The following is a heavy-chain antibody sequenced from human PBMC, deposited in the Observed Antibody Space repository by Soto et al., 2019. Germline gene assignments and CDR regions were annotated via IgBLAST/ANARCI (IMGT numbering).Heavy chain of an antibody. V-gene: IGHV4-30-4*01. CDR1: GGSISSGDYY. CDR2: IYYSGST. CDR3: AREKPYSSSWYHDY. J-gene: IGHJ4*02. Sequence: SETLSLTCTVSGGSISSGDYYWSWIRQPPGKGLEWIGYIYYSGSTYYNPSLKSRVTISVDTSKNQFSLKLSSVTAADTAVYYCAREKPYSSSWYHDYWGQGTLVTVSS. D-gene: IGHD6-13*01.